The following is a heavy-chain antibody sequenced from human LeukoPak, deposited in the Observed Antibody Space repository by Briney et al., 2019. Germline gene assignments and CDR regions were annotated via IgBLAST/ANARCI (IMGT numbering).Heavy chain of an antibody. D-gene: IGHD3-10*01. Sequence: GGSLRLSCAASGSTFSSYAMHWVRQAPGKGLEWVAVISYDGSYKSYADSVKGRFTISRDNSKNTLYLQMNSLRAEDTAVYYCATIGPYGSGTYISADYWGQGTLVTVSS. CDR3: ATIGPYGSGTYISADY. J-gene: IGHJ4*02. CDR1: GSTFSSYA. CDR2: ISYDGSYK. V-gene: IGHV3-30*04.